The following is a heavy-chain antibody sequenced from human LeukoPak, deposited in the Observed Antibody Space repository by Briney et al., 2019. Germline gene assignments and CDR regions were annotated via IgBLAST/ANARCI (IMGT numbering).Heavy chain of an antibody. Sequence: SETLPLTCNVSGGSISPYYWSWIRQPPGKELEWIGYVLYSGTPNYNPSLKSRVTISVDTSKKQFSLKVNSVTAADTAVYFCARGGSGYLSYYLDYWGQGTRVTVSS. J-gene: IGHJ4*02. D-gene: IGHD3-22*01. V-gene: IGHV4-59*08. CDR3: ARGGSGYLSYYLDY. CDR2: VLYSGTP. CDR1: GGSISPYY.